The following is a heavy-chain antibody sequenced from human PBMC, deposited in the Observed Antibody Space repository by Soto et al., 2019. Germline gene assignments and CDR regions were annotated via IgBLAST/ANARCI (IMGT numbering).Heavy chain of an antibody. CDR3: ARAFYYYYDSSGYYSPPGY. CDR2: INPSGGST. CDR1: GYTFTSYY. J-gene: IGHJ4*02. Sequence: GASVKVSCKASGYTFTSYYMHWVRQAPGQGLEWMGIINPSGGSTSYAQKFQGRVTMTRDTSTSTVYMELSSLRSEDTAVYYCARAFYYYYDSSGYYSPPGYWGQGTLVTVSS. V-gene: IGHV1-46*01. D-gene: IGHD3-22*01.